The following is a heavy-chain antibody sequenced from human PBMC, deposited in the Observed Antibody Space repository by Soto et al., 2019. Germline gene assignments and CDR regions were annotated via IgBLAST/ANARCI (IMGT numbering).Heavy chain of an antibody. CDR3: ARGAKEPTYYYDSSGYRGYAFDI. V-gene: IGHV4-59*01. D-gene: IGHD3-22*01. CDR1: GGSISSYY. J-gene: IGHJ3*02. Sequence: PSETLSLTCTVSGGSISSYYWSWIRQPPGKGLEWIGYIYYSGSTNYNPSLKSRVTISVDTSKNQFSLKLSSVTAADTAVYYCARGAKEPTYYYDSSGYRGYAFDICGQGTMVTVSS. CDR2: IYYSGST.